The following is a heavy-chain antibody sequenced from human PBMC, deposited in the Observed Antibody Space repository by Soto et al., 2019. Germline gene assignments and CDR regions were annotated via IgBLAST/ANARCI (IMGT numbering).Heavy chain of an antibody. D-gene: IGHD1-1*01. CDR3: ARHPVRDWNDFLWFDP. J-gene: IGHJ5*02. CDR2: IYYSGST. CDR1: GGSISSSSYY. Sequence: SETLSLTCTVSGGSISSSSYYWGWIRQPPGKGLEWIGSIYYSGSTYYNPSLKSRVTISVDTSKNQFSLKLSSVTAADTAVYYCARHPVRDWNDFLWFDPWGQGTLVTVSS. V-gene: IGHV4-39*01.